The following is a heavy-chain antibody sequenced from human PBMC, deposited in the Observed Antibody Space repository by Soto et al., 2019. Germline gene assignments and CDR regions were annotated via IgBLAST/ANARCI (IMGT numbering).Heavy chain of an antibody. CDR3: AKEALRGRRYYYYGMDV. Sequence: EVQLLESGGGLVQPGGSLRLSCAASGFTFSSYAMSWVRQAPGKGLEWVSAISGSGGSTYYADSVKGRFTISRDNSKNPLYLQMNSLRAEDTAVYYCAKEALRGRRYYYYGMDVWGQGTTVTVSS. V-gene: IGHV3-23*01. J-gene: IGHJ6*02. D-gene: IGHD3-16*01. CDR1: GFTFSSYA. CDR2: ISGSGGST.